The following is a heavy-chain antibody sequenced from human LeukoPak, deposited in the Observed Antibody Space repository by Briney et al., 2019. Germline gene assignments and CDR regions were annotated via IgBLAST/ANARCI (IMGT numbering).Heavy chain of an antibody. CDR3: ARLGSSSSHPSSD. V-gene: IGHV4-4*07. J-gene: IGHJ4*02. D-gene: IGHD6-6*01. CDR1: GGSISSYY. CDR2: IYTSGST. Sequence: SETLSLTCTVSGGSISSYYWNWIRQPAGKGLEWIGRIYTSGSTNYNPSLKSRVTMSVDTSKNQFSLKLSSVTAADTAVYYCARLGSSSSHPSSDWGQGTLVTVSS.